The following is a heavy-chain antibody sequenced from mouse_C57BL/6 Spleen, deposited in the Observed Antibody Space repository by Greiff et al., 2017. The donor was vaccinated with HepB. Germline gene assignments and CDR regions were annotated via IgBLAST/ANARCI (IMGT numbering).Heavy chain of an antibody. J-gene: IGHJ1*03. CDR2: INPNNGGT. V-gene: IGHV1-18*01. D-gene: IGHD2-2*01. Sequence: EVQLQQSGPVLVKPGASVKIPCKASGYTFTDYNMDWVKQSHGKSLEWIGDINPNNGGTIYNQKFKGKATLTVDKSSSTAYMELRSLTSEDTAVYYGARRGYHWYFDVWGTGTTVTVSS. CDR1: GYTFTDYN. CDR3: ARRGYHWYFDV.